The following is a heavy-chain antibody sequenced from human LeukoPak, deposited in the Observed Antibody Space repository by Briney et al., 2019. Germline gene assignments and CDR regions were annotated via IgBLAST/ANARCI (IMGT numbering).Heavy chain of an antibody. Sequence: GGSLRLSCAASGFTFSSYAMSWVRQAPGKGLEWVSGISGSGGSTYYTDSVKGRFTISRDNSKNTLYLQMNSLRAEDTAVYYCAKVGSSSVAFDIWGQGTMVTVSS. CDR3: AKVGSSSVAFDI. CDR1: GFTFSSYA. J-gene: IGHJ3*02. CDR2: ISGSGGST. D-gene: IGHD6-6*01. V-gene: IGHV3-23*01.